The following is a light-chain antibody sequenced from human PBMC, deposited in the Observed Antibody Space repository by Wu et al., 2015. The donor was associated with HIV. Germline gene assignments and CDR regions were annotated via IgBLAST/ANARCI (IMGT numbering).Light chain of an antibody. CDR3: QQYNNWPPT. V-gene: IGKV3-15*01. J-gene: IGKJ3*01. CDR2: GAS. Sequence: DIVLTQSPGTLSLSPGESATLSCRVSQRLRNNDLAWYQQIPGQPPRLLIYGASTRATGVPARFSGSGSGTEFTLTISSLQSEDFAIHFCQQYNNWPPTFGPGTKVDIK. CDR1: QRLRNN.